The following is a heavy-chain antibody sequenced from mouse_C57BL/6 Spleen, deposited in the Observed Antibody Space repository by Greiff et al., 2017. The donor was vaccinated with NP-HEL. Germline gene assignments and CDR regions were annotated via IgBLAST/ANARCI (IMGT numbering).Heavy chain of an antibody. V-gene: IGHV2-6-1*01. CDR2: IWSDGST. CDR1: GFSLTSYG. CDR3: ARHVGTCYYAMDY. Sequence: VQLQESGPGLVASSQSLSITCTVSGFSLTSYGVHWVRQPPGKGLEWLVVIWSDGSTTYNSALKSRLSISKDNYKSQVFLKMNSVQTDDPAMYYCARHVGTCYYAMDYWGQGTSVTVSS. D-gene: IGHD4-1*01. J-gene: IGHJ4*01.